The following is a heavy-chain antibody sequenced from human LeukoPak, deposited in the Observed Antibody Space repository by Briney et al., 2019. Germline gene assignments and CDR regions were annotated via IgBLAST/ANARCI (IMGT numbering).Heavy chain of an antibody. CDR2: IYPGDSHI. Sequence: GESLKISCKGSGYSFTNYWIGWVRQMPGKGLEWMGIIYPGDSHIRYSPSFQDQVTLSADKSINTAYLQWSSLKASDTAMYYCARGPYSYASSATLGSYNWFDPWGQGTLVTVSS. V-gene: IGHV5-51*01. CDR3: ARGPYSYASSATLGSYNWFDP. CDR1: GYSFTNYW. J-gene: IGHJ5*02. D-gene: IGHD5-18*01.